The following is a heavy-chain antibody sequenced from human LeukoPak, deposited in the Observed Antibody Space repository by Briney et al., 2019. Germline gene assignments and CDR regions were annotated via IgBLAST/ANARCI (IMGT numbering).Heavy chain of an antibody. J-gene: IGHJ6*03. V-gene: IGHV3-23*01. CDR2: IADNGAT. CDR3: ARDFYGAAARPPYCMDV. D-gene: IGHD6-6*01. CDR1: GFTFSRSA. Sequence: GGSLRLSCAASGFTFSRSAMTWVRQAPGKGLEWVSGIADNGATYYADSMKGRFIISRDNSKNTLYLQMNSLRAEDTAVYYCARDFYGAAARPPYCMDVWGKGTTVTVSS.